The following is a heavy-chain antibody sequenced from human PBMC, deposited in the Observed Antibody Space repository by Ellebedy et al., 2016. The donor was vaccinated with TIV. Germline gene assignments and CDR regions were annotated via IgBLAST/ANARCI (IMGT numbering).Heavy chain of an antibody. CDR2: ISSSSSYI. CDR1: GFTFSSYT. D-gene: IGHD3-22*01. V-gene: IGHV3-21*01. CDR3: ARENYYYHSSGYYPYYFDY. Sequence: GGSLRLSCAASGFTFSSYTMNWVRKAPGKGLEWVSSISSSSSYIYYADSVKGRFTISRDNAKNSLYLQMNSLRAEDTAVYYCARENYYYHSSGYYPYYFDYWGQGTLVTVSS. J-gene: IGHJ4*02.